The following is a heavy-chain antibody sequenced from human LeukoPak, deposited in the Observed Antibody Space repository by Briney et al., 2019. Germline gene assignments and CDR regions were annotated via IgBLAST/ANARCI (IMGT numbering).Heavy chain of an antibody. CDR3: ARIGVVTGSLGS. Sequence: SETLSLTCTVSGGSISSYYWSWIRQPPGKGLEWIGYIYYSGSTNYNPSLKSRVTISVDTSKNQFSLKLSSVTAADTAVYYCARIGVVTGSLGSWGQGTLVTVSS. CDR1: GGSISSYY. D-gene: IGHD3-22*01. J-gene: IGHJ4*02. CDR2: IYYSGST. V-gene: IGHV4-59*12.